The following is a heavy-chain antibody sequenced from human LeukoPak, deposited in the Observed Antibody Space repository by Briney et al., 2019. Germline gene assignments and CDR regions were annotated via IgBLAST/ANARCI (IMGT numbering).Heavy chain of an antibody. V-gene: IGHV3-48*04. CDR1: GFTFTNHG. D-gene: IGHD4-17*01. CDR2: IGRSSSTI. J-gene: IGHJ5*02. CDR3: ASRPVPRRGFDP. Sequence: PGGSLRLSCAASGFTFTNHGMNWVRQAPGKGLEWVSYIGRSSSTIYYADSVKGRFTISRDNAKNSLYLQMNSLRAEDTAVYYCASRPVPRRGFDPWGQGTLVTVSS.